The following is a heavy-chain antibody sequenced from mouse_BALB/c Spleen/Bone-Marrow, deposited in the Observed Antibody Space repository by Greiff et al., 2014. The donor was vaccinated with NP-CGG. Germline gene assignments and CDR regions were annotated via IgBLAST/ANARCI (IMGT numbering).Heavy chain of an antibody. CDR1: GFNIKDTY. CDR2: IDPANGNT. D-gene: IGHD1-1*01. J-gene: IGHJ3*01. V-gene: IGHV14-3*02. Sequence: VQLKESGAELVKPGASVKLSCTASGFNIKDTYMHWVKQRPEQGLEWIGRIDPANGNTKYDPKFPGKATITADTSSNTAYLQLSSLTSEDTAVYYCAIYYYGSSGFAYWGQGTLVTVSA. CDR3: AIYYYGSSGFAY.